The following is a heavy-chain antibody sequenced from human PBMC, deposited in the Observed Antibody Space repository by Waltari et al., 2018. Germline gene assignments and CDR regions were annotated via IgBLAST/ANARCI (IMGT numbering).Heavy chain of an antibody. CDR1: GFTFSSYA. CDR3: AKAITRQQLAPH. V-gene: IGHV3-23*01. J-gene: IGHJ1*01. CDR2: ISGGGGST. Sequence: EVQLLESGGGLVQPGGSLRLSCAASGFTFSSYAMSWVRQAPGKGLEWVSAISGGGGSTYYADSVKGRFTISRDNSKNTLYLQMNSLRAEDTAVYYCAKAITRQQLAPHWGQGTLVTVSS. D-gene: IGHD6-13*01.